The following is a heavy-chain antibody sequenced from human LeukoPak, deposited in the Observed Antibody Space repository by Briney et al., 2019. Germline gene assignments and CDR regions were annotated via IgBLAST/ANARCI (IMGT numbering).Heavy chain of an antibody. V-gene: IGHV1-69*04. CDR3: ARGVTVVVNTPYYYYMDV. D-gene: IGHD3-22*01. Sequence: ASVKVSCKASGGTFSSYAISWVRQAPGQGLEWMGRIIPILGIANYAQKFQGRVTITTDESTSTAYMELSSLRSEDTAVYYCARGVTVVVNTPYYYYMDVWGKGTTVTVSS. CDR2: IIPILGIA. J-gene: IGHJ6*03. CDR1: GGTFSSYA.